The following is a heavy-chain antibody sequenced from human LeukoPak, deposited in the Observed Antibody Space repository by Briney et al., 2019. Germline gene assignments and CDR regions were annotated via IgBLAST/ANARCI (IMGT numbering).Heavy chain of an antibody. CDR2: ISSSGSTI. J-gene: IGHJ4*02. CDR3: ARVRSPRYFDY. Sequence: GGSLRLSCAASGFTFSDSYMNWIRQAPGKGLEWISYISSSGSTIYYADSVKGRFTISRDNAKSSLYLQMNSLRAEDTAVYYCARVRSPRYFDYWGQGTLVTVSS. CDR1: GFTFSDSY. V-gene: IGHV3-11*04.